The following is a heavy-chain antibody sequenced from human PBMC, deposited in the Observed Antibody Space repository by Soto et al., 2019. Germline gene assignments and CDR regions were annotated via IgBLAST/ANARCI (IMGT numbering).Heavy chain of an antibody. V-gene: IGHV1-69*13. CDR1: GGTFSSYA. D-gene: IGHD5-12*01. CDR2: IIPIFGTA. Sequence: SVKVSCKASGGTFSSYAISWVRQAPGQGLEWMGGIIPIFGTANYAQKFQGRVTITADESTSTAYMELSSLRSEDTAVYYCAREWLRFGRYYYYYGMAVWGQGTTVTVSS. J-gene: IGHJ6*02. CDR3: AREWLRFGRYYYYYGMAV.